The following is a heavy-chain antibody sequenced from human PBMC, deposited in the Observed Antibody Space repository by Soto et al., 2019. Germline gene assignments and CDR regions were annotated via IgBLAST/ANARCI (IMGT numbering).Heavy chain of an antibody. CDR2: ISGSGGST. Sequence: GSLRLSCAASGFTFSSYAMSWVRQAPGKGLEWVSAISGSGGSTYYADSVKGRFTISRDNSKNTLYLQMNSLRAEDTAVYYCAKDRYSSSQDYYYYGMDVWGQGTTVTVS. CDR3: AKDRYSSSQDYYYYGMDV. J-gene: IGHJ6*02. D-gene: IGHD6-6*01. V-gene: IGHV3-23*01. CDR1: GFTFSSYA.